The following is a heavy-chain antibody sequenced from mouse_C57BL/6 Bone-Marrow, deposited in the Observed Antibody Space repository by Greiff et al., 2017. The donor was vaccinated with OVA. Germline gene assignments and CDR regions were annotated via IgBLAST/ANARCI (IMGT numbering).Heavy chain of an antibody. CDR3: ARAHYCNPAMDY. J-gene: IGHJ4*01. CDR1: GFTFSDFY. D-gene: IGHD2-1*01. Sequence: EVKVVESGGGLVQSGRSLRLSCATSGFTFSDFYMEWVRQAPGKGLEWIAARSNKANDYTTEYSASVKGRFIVSRDTSQSILYLQMNALRAEDTAIYYFARAHYCNPAMDYWGQGTSVTVSA. V-gene: IGHV7-1*01. CDR2: RSNKANDYTT.